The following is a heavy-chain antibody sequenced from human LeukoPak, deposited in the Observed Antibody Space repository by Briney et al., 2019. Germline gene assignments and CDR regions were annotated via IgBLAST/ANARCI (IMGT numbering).Heavy chain of an antibody. CDR1: GYTFTSYG. D-gene: IGHD4-23*01. CDR3: ARVDYGGKGGYFDY. CDR2: ISAYNGNT. J-gene: IGHJ4*02. V-gene: IGHV1-18*01. Sequence: ASVKVSCKASGYTFTSYGISWVRQAPGQGLELMGWISAYNGNTNYAQKFQGRVTITTDESTSTAYMELSSLRSEDTAVYYCARVDYGGKGGYFDYWGQGTLDTVSS.